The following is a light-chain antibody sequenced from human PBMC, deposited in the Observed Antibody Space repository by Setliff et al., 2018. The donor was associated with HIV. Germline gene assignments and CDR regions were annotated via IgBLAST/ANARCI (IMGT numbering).Light chain of an antibody. J-gene: IGLJ1*01. CDR3: SSYTSSSPPYV. CDR2: EVN. CDR1: SSDVGDYNF. Sequence: QSALAQPPSASGSPGQSVTISCTGTSSDVGDYNFVSWCQQHPGKAPKLLIYEVNKRPSGVPDRFSGSKSGNTASLTVSGLQAEDEADYYCSSYTSSSPPYVFGTGTKVTVL. V-gene: IGLV2-8*01.